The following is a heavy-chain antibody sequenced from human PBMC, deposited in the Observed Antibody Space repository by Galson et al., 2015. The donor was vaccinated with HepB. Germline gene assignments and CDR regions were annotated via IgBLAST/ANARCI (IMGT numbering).Heavy chain of an antibody. CDR2: IRSKAYGGTT. CDR3: TRVVVVDIVVVPAALGAFDI. CDR1: GFTFGDYA. D-gene: IGHD2-2*03. V-gene: IGHV3-49*03. Sequence: SLRLSCAASGFTFGDYAVSWFRQAPGKGLEWVGFIRSKAYGGTTEYAASVKGRFTISRDDSKSIAYLQMNSLKTEDTAVYYCTRVVVVDIVVVPAALGAFDIWGQGTMVTVSS. J-gene: IGHJ3*02.